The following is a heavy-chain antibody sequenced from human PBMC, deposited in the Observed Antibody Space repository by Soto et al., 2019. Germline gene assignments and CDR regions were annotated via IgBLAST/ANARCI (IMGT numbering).Heavy chain of an antibody. D-gene: IGHD6-6*01. J-gene: IGHJ4*02. CDR1: GYTFTSYG. V-gene: IGHV1-18*01. Sequence: GPSVKVSCKASGYTFTSYGISWVRQAPGQGLAWMGWISAYNGNTNYAQKLQGRVTMTTDTSTSTVYMELSSLRSEDTAVYYCARVLVMSSSHFDYWGQGTLVTVSS. CDR3: ARVLVMSSSHFDY. CDR2: ISAYNGNT.